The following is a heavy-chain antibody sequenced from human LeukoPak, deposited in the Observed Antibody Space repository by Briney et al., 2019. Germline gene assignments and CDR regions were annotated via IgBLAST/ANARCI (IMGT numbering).Heavy chain of an antibody. CDR2: INSDGSST. CDR1: GFTFSSYW. Sequence: GGSLRLSCAASGFTFSSYWMHWVRQAPGNGLVWVSRINSDGSSTSYADSVKGRFTISRDNAKNTLYLQMNSLRAEDTAVYYCARDPSGSYYRSEYYFDYWGQGTLVTVSS. J-gene: IGHJ4*02. CDR3: ARDPSGSYYRSEYYFDY. V-gene: IGHV3-74*01. D-gene: IGHD1-26*01.